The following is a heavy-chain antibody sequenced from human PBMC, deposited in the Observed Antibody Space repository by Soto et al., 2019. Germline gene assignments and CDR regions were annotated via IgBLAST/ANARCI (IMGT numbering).Heavy chain of an antibody. J-gene: IGHJ3*02. CDR3: ATWHLREHAYDI. CDR1: GLTVSGKKY. Sequence: DVQLVESGGGLIQPGGSLRLSCVASGLTVSGKKYVAWVRQAPGKGTEWVSGVYDLDGTYYADSVRGRFTTSIGNSRTTVGLQMRYLRPEDTALYFCATWHLREHAYDIWGRGTMVTVSS. V-gene: IGHV3-53*01. CDR2: VYDLDGT. D-gene: IGHD5-12*01.